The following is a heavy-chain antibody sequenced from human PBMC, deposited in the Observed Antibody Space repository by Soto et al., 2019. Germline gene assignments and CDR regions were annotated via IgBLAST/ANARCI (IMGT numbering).Heavy chain of an antibody. J-gene: IGHJ4*02. CDR2: ISPYNGNT. CDR3: ARAPPYSGSSEFDY. CDR1: GYTFTSYG. Sequence: ASVKVSCKASGYTFTSYGISWVRQAPGQGLEWMGWISPYNGNTNYVQKLQGRVTMTTDTSTSTAYMELRSLRSDDTAVYYCARAPPYSGSSEFDYWGQGTLVTVSS. V-gene: IGHV1-18*04. D-gene: IGHD1-26*01.